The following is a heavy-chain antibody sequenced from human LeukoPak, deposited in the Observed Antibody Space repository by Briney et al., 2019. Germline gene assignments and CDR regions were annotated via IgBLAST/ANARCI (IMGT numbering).Heavy chain of an antibody. CDR3: ARELGTAYYGSGNYHYNALYYYLGV. CDR2: MYPSGST. D-gene: IGHD3-10*01. V-gene: IGHV4-4*02. J-gene: IGHJ6*03. CDR1: GGSISSSNW. Sequence: SGTLSLTCAVSGGSISSSNWWSWVRQPPGKGLEWIGEMYPSGSTNYNPSLKSRVTTSIDKSKNQFSLKLTSVTAADTAVYYCARELGTAYYGSGNYHYNALYYYLGVWGKGTTVTISS.